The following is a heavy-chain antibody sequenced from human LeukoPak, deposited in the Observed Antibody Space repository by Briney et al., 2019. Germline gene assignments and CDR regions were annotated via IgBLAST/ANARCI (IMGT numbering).Heavy chain of an antibody. CDR1: GGSFSGYY. CDR2: INHSGST. CDR3: AGYYDSSGYYYGAFDI. D-gene: IGHD3-22*01. V-gene: IGHV4-34*01. Sequence: PSETLSLTCAVYGGSFSGYYWSWVRQPPGKGLEWIGEINHSGSTNYNPSLTSRGTISVDTSKNQFSLKLSSVTAADTAVYYCAGYYDSSGYYYGAFDIWGQGTMVTVSS. J-gene: IGHJ3*02.